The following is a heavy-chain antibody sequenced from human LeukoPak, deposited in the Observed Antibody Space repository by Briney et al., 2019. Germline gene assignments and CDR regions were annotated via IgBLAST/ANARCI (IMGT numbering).Heavy chain of an antibody. V-gene: IGHV3-15*01. J-gene: IGHJ4*02. D-gene: IGHD3-10*01. CDR2: IKSKTVGGTT. CDR3: TTRYYYGPGNSPPFDY. Sequence: PGGSLRLSCAASGVTFNNAWMSWVRQAPGKGLEWVGRIKSKTVGGTTDYAAPVKGRFTISRDDSKDTLYLQMNSLKTEDTAVYYCTTRYYYGPGNSPPFDYWGQGTPVTVSS. CDR1: GVTFNNAW.